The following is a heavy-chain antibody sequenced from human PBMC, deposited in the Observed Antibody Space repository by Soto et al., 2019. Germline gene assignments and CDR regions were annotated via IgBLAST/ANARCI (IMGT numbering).Heavy chain of an antibody. Sequence: QVQLQESGPGLVKPSETLSLTCTVSGGSISDLYWSWIRQPPGKGLEWIGYISYSGSTNYNPPLKRRVTISLVTSKNEFSLKVNSVTATDTAVYYCPRHAGHFDSGLFELWGQGTMVTVSS. D-gene: IGHD3-9*01. V-gene: IGHV4-59*08. CDR2: ISYSGST. J-gene: IGHJ3*01. CDR1: GGSISDLY. CDR3: PRHAGHFDSGLFEL.